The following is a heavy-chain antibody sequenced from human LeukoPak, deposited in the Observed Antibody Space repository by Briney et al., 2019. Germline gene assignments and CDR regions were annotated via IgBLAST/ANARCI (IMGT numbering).Heavy chain of an antibody. CDR2: IYYSGST. V-gene: IGHV4-59*01. J-gene: IGHJ3*02. CDR1: GDSISGYY. D-gene: IGHD5/OR15-5a*01. Sequence: TSETLSLTCTVSGDSISGYYWSWIRQPPGKGLEWIGYIYYSGSTNYNPSLKSRVTISVDTSKNQFSLKLSSVTAADTAVYYCARSLVYVAYDAFDIWGQGTMVTVSS. CDR3: ARSLVYVAYDAFDI.